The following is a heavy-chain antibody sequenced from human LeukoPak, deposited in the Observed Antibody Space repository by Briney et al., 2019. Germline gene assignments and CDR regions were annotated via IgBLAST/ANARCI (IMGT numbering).Heavy chain of an antibody. V-gene: IGHV4-34*01. CDR3: ARVLRDYDFWSGYYTGWFDP. CDR1: GGSFSGYY. Sequence: PSETLSLTCAVYGGSFSGYYWSWIRQPPGKGLEWIGEINHSGSTNYNPSLKSRVTISVDTSKNQFSLKLSSVTAADTAVYYCARVLRDYDFWSGYYTGWFDPWGQGTLVTVSS. J-gene: IGHJ5*02. CDR2: INHSGST. D-gene: IGHD3-3*01.